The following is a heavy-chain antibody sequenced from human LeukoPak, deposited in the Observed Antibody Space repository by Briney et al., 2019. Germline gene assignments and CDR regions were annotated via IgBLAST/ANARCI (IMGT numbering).Heavy chain of an antibody. J-gene: IGHJ5*02. Sequence: GRTLRLSCAASGFTFSSYAMNWVRQAPGKGLEWVSTISGSGGSTYYADSVKGRFTISRDNSKNTMYLQMNTLRAEDTAIYYCARGDKQLVFNRNKGGFDPWGQGTLVTVSS. V-gene: IGHV3-23*01. CDR2: ISGSGGST. CDR1: GFTFSSYA. CDR3: ARGDKQLVFNRNKGGFDP. D-gene: IGHD6-13*01.